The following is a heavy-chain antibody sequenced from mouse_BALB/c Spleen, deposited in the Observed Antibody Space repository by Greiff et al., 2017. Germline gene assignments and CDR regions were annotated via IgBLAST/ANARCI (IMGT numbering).Heavy chain of an antibody. Sequence: VQLQQSGAELVRSGASVKLSCTASGFNIKDYYMHWVKQRPEQGLEWIGWIDPENGDTEYAPKFQGKATMTADTSSNTAYLQLSSLTSEDTAVYYCSGNSPFAYWGQGTLVTVYA. J-gene: IGHJ3*01. CDR3: SGNSPFAY. CDR1: GFNIKDYY. D-gene: IGHD2-1*01. V-gene: IGHV14-4*02. CDR2: IDPENGDT.